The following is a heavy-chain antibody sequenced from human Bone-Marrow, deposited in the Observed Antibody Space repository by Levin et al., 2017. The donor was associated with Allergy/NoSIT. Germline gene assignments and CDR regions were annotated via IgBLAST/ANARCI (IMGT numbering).Heavy chain of an antibody. Sequence: SETLSLTCTVSGSPFTSFYWSWVRQPPGKGLEWIGYIFHTGSNNSSPSLKSRISMSVDPSKNQFSLRLKSVTAADTAVYYCARDSVQGLDNWGQGILVSVSS. CDR3: ARDSVQGLDN. D-gene: IGHD3-10*01. CDR2: IFHTGSN. V-gene: IGHV4-59*12. J-gene: IGHJ4*02. CDR1: GSPFTSFY.